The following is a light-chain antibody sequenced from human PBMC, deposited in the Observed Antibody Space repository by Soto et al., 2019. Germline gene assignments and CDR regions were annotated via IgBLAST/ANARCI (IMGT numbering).Light chain of an antibody. J-gene: IGKJ1*01. CDR3: QQYGSSSWT. CDR1: QSVSSMS. V-gene: IGKV3-20*01. CDR2: GAS. Sequence: EIVLTQSPGTLSLSPAATPTLSCRASQSVSSMSLAWYQQTSGQGPRLLIYGASSRDTGIPDRFSGSGSGTDFTLTISRLEPEDFAVYYCQQYGSSSWTFGQGTKVDI.